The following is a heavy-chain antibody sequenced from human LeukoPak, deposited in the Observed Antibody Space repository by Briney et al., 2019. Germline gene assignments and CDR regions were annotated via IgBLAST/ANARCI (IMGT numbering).Heavy chain of an antibody. D-gene: IGHD4-4*01. CDR3: VKWGPYCSTHYCPALES. J-gene: IGHJ4*02. CDR2: INPAGSQQ. CDR1: GFMFSDYW. V-gene: IGHV3-7*01. Sequence: GGSLRLSCTASGFMFSDYWMSWVRQAPGKGPEWVANINPAGSQQYSVDSLKGRSTVSRVNAKKSFYLQMNYLRAEDAAVYYCVKWGPYCSTHYCPALESWGQGTLVTVSS.